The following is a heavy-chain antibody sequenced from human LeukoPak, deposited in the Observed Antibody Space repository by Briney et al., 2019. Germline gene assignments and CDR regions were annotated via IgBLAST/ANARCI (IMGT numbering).Heavy chain of an antibody. CDR1: GGSISSYY. CDR3: AREYSSSSEYYYYYYMDV. V-gene: IGHV4-4*07. Sequence: SQTLSLTCTVSGGSISSYYWSWIRQPAGKGLEWIGRIYTSGSTNYNPSLKSRVTMSVDTSKNQFSLKLSSVTAADTAVYYCAREYSSSSEYYYYYYMDVWGKGTTVTVSS. D-gene: IGHD6-6*01. J-gene: IGHJ6*03. CDR2: IYTSGST.